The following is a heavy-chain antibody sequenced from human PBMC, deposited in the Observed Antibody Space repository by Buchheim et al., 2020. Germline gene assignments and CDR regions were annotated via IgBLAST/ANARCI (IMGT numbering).Heavy chain of an antibody. CDR1: GFTFSSCS. D-gene: IGHD3-10*01. CDR3: ARDRYRLGEWFGELPIDY. V-gene: IGHV3-21*01. J-gene: IGHJ4*02. CDR2: ISSSSSYI. Sequence: EVQLVESGGGLVKPGGSLRLSCAASGFTFSSCSMNWVRQAPGKGLEWVSFISSSSSYIYYADSVKGRFTISRDNAKNSLYLQMNSLRAEDTAVYYCARDRYRLGEWFGELPIDYWGQGTL.